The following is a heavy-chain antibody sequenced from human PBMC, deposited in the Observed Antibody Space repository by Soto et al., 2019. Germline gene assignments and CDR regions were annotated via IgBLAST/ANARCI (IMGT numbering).Heavy chain of an antibody. CDR2: INAGNDNT. D-gene: IGHD3-3*01. CDR1: GYTFTTYV. Sequence: QVQLVQSGAEVKKPGASVKVSCKASGYTFTTYVMHWVRQAPGQRLEWMGWINAGNDNTKYSQKFQGRVTITRDTTASTVYMELSSLSSEDTAVYCCARVGQYYYGMDVWGQGTTVTVPS. V-gene: IGHV1-3*01. J-gene: IGHJ6*02. CDR3: ARVGQYYYGMDV.